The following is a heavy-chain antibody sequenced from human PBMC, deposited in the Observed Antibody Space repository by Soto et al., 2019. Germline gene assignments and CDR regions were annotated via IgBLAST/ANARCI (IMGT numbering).Heavy chain of an antibody. CDR1: GFIFSSFG. V-gene: IGHV3-33*01. J-gene: IGHJ4*02. CDR3: VRDLLGSGGHFDY. Sequence: GGSLRLSCAASGFIFSSFGMHWVRQAPGKGLEWVAHIWYDGSNTYYADSVKGRFTISRDNSRNTLYLQMNSLRAEDTAVYHCVRDLLGSGGHFDYWGQGTLVTVSS. D-gene: IGHD7-27*01. CDR2: IWYDGSNT.